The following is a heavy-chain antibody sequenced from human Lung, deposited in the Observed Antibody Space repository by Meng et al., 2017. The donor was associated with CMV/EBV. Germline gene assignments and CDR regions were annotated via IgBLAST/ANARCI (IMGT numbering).Heavy chain of an antibody. CDR2: ISFDGTNK. J-gene: IGHJ6*02. Sequence: SXKISXVASGFSFSTYAVHWVRQAPDKGLEGVAVISFDGTNKYYVDSVKGRFTVSRDNSQNTLYLQMNSLRTEDTAMYYCARGSKIYFGSEWYGPFGRHFYGLCVWGQGXTVTVSS. CDR3: ARGSKIYFGSEWYGPFGRHFYGLCV. V-gene: IGHV3-30*01. D-gene: IGHD3-3*01. CDR1: GFSFSTYA.